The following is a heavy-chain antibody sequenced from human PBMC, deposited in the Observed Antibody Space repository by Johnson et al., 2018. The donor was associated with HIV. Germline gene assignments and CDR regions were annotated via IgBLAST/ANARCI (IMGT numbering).Heavy chain of an antibody. J-gene: IGHJ3*02. CDR1: GFTFSSYA. Sequence: VQLVESGGGLVQPGGSLRLSCAASGFTFSSYAMHWVRQAPGKGLEYVSAISSNGGSTYYANSMKGRFTISRDNAKNSVYLQMNSLRAEDTDVYYCARELGGGSLPFVAFDIWGQGTMVTVSS. V-gene: IGHV3-64*01. CDR2: ISSNGGST. D-gene: IGHD4-23*01. CDR3: ARELGGGSLPFVAFDI.